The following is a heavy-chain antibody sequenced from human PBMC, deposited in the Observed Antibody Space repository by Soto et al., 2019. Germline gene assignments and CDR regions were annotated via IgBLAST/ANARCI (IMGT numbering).Heavy chain of an antibody. Sequence: QVQLQESGPGLVKPSETLSLTCTVSGGSISSYYWSWIRQPPGKGLEWIGYIYYSGSTNYNPSLKSQVTISVDTSKNQFSLKLSSVTAADTAVYYCARDLGIGGNSYGWFDPWGQGTLVTVSS. D-gene: IGHD2-21*02. CDR3: ARDLGIGGNSYGWFDP. J-gene: IGHJ5*02. CDR1: GGSISSYY. V-gene: IGHV4-59*01. CDR2: IYYSGST.